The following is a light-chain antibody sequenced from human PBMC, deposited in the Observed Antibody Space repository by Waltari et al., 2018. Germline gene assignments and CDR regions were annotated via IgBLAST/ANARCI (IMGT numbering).Light chain of an antibody. J-gene: IGLJ3*02. Sequence: QSALTQPASVSGSPGQSITISCTGTSSDVGGYNYVSWYQQHPGKAPKLMIYDVSNRPSGVSDRFSGSKSGNTASLTISGLQAEDEADYYCNSHTSSRTPVFGGGTKVTVL. CDR3: NSHTSSRTPV. CDR1: SSDVGGYNY. V-gene: IGLV2-14*03. CDR2: DVS.